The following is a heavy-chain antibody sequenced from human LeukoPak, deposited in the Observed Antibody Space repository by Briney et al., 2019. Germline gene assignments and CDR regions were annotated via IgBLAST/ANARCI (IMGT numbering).Heavy chain of an antibody. CDR1: GFSISNGYY. J-gene: IGHJ3*02. CDR3: AREYYGDSGGAFDI. D-gene: IGHD4-17*01. CDR2: IYYSGST. Sequence: PSETLSLTCTVSGFSISNGYYWGWIRQPPGKGLEWIGYIYYSGSTNYNPSLKSRVTISVDTSKNQFSLKLSSVTAADTAVYYCAREYYGDSGGAFDIWGQGTMVTVSS. V-gene: IGHV4-61*01.